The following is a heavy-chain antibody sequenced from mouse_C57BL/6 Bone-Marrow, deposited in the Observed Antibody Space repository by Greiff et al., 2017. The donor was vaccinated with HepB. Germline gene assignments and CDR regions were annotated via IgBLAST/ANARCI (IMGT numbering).Heavy chain of an antibody. CDR1: GFSLTSYG. Sequence: VHLVESGPGLVQPSQSLSITCTVSGFSLTSYGVHWVRQSPGKGLEWLGVIWSGGSTDYNAAFISRLSISKDNSKSQVFFKMNSLQADDTAIYYCARTATVVATRYFDVWGTGTTVTVSS. CDR2: IWSGGST. J-gene: IGHJ1*03. D-gene: IGHD1-1*01. V-gene: IGHV2-2*01. CDR3: ARTATVVATRYFDV.